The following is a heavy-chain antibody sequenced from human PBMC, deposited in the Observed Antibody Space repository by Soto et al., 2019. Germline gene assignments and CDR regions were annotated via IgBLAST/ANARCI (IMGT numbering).Heavy chain of an antibody. CDR3: ASQSDSSGWYFDY. V-gene: IGHV5-51*01. CDR1: GYTFTSYW. J-gene: IGHJ4*02. Sequence: GESLKISCEGSGYTFTSYWIARVRQMPGKGLEWMGIIYPGDSDTRYSPSFQGQVTISVDKSISTAYLQWSSLKASDTALYYCASQSDSSGWYFDYWGQGTLVNVSS. D-gene: IGHD6-19*01. CDR2: IYPGDSDT.